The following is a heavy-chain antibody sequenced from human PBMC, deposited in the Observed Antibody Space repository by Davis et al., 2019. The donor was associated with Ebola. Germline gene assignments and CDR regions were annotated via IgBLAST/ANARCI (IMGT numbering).Heavy chain of an antibody. CDR3: ARIPTYYDFWSGYYSYYYYGMDV. D-gene: IGHD3-3*01. CDR1: GFSLSTSGMC. Sequence: SGPTLVKPPQTLTLTCTFSGFSLSTSGMCVSWIRQPPGKALEWLALIDWDDDKYYSTSLKTRLTISKDTSKNQVVLTMTNMDPVDTATYYCARIPTYYDFWSGYYSYYYYGMDVWGQGTTVTVSS. V-gene: IGHV2-70*01. J-gene: IGHJ6*02. CDR2: IDWDDDK.